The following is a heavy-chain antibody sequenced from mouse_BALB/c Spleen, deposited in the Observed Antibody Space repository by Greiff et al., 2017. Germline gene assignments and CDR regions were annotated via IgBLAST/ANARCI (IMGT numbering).Heavy chain of an antibody. CDR2: ISYSGST. CDR3: ARGAYYRYDGNAMDY. D-gene: IGHD2-14*01. CDR1: GYSITSDYA. Sequence: EVKLVESGPGLVKPSQSLSLTCTVTGYSITSDYAWNWIRQFPGNKLEWMGYISYSGSTSYNPSLKSRISITRDTSKNQFFLQLNSVTTEDTATYYCARGAYYRYDGNAMDYWGQGTSVTVSS. J-gene: IGHJ4*01. V-gene: IGHV3-2*02.